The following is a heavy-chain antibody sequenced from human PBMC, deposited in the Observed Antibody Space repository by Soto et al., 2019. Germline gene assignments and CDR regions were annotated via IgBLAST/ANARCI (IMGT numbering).Heavy chain of an antibody. CDR3: NAYYYYDSAY. CDR2: IYSGGST. V-gene: IGHV3-66*01. Sequence: GGSLRLSCAASGFTVSSNDMSWVRQAPGKGLEWVSVIYSGGSTYYADSVKGRFTISRDNSKNTLYLQMNSLRAEDTAVYYCNAYYYYDSAYWGQGTLVTVSS. D-gene: IGHD3-22*01. CDR1: GFTVSSND. J-gene: IGHJ4*02.